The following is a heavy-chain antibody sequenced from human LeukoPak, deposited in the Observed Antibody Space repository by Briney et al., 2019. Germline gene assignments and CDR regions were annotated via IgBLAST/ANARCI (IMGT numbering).Heavy chain of an antibody. CDR2: INTDGSTT. CDR1: GFTLSSHW. D-gene: IGHD2-2*01. V-gene: IGHV3-74*01. J-gene: IGHJ4*02. CDR3: ASSSSSCCES. Sequence: GGSLRLSCAASGFTLSSHWMHWVRQAPGKGLVWVSRINTDGSTTNYADSVKGRYTISRDNAKNTLYLQMDSLRAEDTAVYYCASSSSSCCESWGQGTLVTVSP.